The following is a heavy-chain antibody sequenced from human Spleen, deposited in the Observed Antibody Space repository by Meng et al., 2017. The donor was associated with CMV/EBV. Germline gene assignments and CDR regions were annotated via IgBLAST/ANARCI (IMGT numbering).Heavy chain of an antibody. CDR2: IYNSGNT. CDR3: ARSDIVIKPTATGLLGPIGGWFDP. V-gene: IGHV4-59*01. J-gene: IGHJ5*02. CDR1: Y. Sequence: YGAWIRQPPGKELEWIGHIYNSGNTNYNPSLESRLTISVDTSKNQFSLKLSSVIAADTAIYYCARSDIVIKPTATGLLGPIGGWFDPWGQGTLVTVSS. D-gene: IGHD2/OR15-2a*01.